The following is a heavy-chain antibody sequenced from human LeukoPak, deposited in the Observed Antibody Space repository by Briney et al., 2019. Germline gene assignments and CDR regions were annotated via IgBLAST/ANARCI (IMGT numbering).Heavy chain of an antibody. J-gene: IGHJ4*02. CDR3: ARSPHSYSSGWYYFDS. V-gene: IGHV3-30-3*01. Sequence: GGSLRLSCVASGFTFSNYIIHWVRQAPVKGLEWVAVISYDGSNEYYADSVKGRFTISRDNAKNTVCLQISSLRAEDTAVYYCARSPHSYSSGWYYFDSWGQGALVTVSS. D-gene: IGHD6-19*01. CDR2: ISYDGSNE. CDR1: GFTFSNYI.